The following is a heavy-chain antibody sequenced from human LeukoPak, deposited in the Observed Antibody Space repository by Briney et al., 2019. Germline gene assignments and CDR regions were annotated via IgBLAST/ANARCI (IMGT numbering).Heavy chain of an antibody. J-gene: IGHJ6*03. CDR2: IYPGDSDT. V-gene: IGHV5-51*01. Sequence: GESLKISCKGSGYSFTSYWIGWVRQMPGKGLEWMGIIYPGDSDTRYSPSFQGQVTISADKSINTAYLQWSSLKASDTAMYYCARHTDYYDTTGYYGYYYYYMDVWGKGTTVTVSS. CDR3: ARHTDYYDTTGYYGYYYYYMDV. D-gene: IGHD3-22*01. CDR1: GYSFTSYW.